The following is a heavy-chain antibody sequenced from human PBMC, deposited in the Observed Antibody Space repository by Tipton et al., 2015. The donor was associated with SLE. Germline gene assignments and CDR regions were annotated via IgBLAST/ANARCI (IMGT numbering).Heavy chain of an antibody. J-gene: IGHJ3*02. CDR1: KNTFTNNY. V-gene: IGHV1-46*01. CDR3: ARKRGQWLLDAFDI. CDR2: INPSGDST. Sequence: QVQLVQSGAEVKKPGASVRVSCKASKNTFTNNYVHWVRQAPGQGLEWMGMINPSGDSTTSAQKFQGRVTLTRDTSTSTVYMDLSSLRSEDTAMYYCARKRGQWLLDAFDIWGQGTMVTVSS. D-gene: IGHD6-19*01.